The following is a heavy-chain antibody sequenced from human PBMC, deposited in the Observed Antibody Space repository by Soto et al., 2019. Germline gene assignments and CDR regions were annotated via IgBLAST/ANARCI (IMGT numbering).Heavy chain of an antibody. J-gene: IGHJ5*02. CDR1: GGSISSSSYY. CDR2: IYYSGST. D-gene: IGHD1-26*01. CDR3: ATQEVGGSYVYTFDP. Sequence: TSETLSLTCTVSGGSISSSSYYWGWIRQPPGKGLEWIGSIYYSGSTYYNPSLKGRVTISVDTSKDHFSLKLSSVTAADTAVYYCATQEVGGSYVYTFDPWGQGTLVTVSS. V-gene: IGHV4-39*02.